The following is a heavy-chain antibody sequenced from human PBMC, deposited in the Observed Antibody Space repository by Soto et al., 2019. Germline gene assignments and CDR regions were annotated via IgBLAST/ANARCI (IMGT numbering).Heavy chain of an antibody. CDR3: ARSQGSSTSLEIYYYYHYCMDV. Sequence: QVQLVQSGAEVKKPGSSVKVSCKASGGTFSSYAISWVRQAPGQGLEWMGGIIPISGTANYAQKFQGRVTITADESTSTAYMELSSLRSEDTAVYYCARSQGSSTSLEIYYYYHYCMDVWGQGTTVTVSS. CDR1: GGTFSSYA. J-gene: IGHJ6*02. D-gene: IGHD2-2*01. V-gene: IGHV1-69*01. CDR2: IIPISGTA.